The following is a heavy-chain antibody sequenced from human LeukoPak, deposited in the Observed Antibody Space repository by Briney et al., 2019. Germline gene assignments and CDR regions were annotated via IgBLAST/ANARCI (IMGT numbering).Heavy chain of an antibody. CDR2: IYTSGST. CDR3: ARGEYSSSRGYWFDP. CDR1: GGSISSGSYY. Sequence: SQTLSLTCTVSGGSISSGSYYWSWIRQPAGKGLEWIGRIYTSGSTNYNPSLKSRVTISVDTSKNQFSLKLSSVTAADTAVYYCARGEYSSSRGYWFDPWGRGTLVTVSS. J-gene: IGHJ5*02. D-gene: IGHD6-13*01. V-gene: IGHV4-61*02.